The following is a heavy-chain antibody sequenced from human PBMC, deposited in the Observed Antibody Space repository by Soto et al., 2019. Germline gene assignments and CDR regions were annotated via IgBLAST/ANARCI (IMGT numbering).Heavy chain of an antibody. CDR1: AGSISSGGYY. J-gene: IGHJ5*02. Sequence: QVQLQESGPGLVKPSQTLSLTCTVSAGSISSGGYYWNWIRQHPGKGLEWIGYIYYSGNTYYNPSLKSRVSISVDTSKNQFSLKLNSVTAADTAVYYCARSVFPWGQGTLVTVSS. CDR3: ARSVFP. V-gene: IGHV4-31*03. CDR2: IYYSGNT.